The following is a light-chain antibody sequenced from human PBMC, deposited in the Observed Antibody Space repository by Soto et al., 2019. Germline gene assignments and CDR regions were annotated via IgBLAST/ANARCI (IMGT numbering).Light chain of an antibody. J-gene: IGKJ2*01. Sequence: VLTQSPGTLSLSPGERATLSCRASQSVRSSYLAWYQQKPGQAPRLLIYGGSNRATGIPDRFSGSGSGTDFTLTISRLEPEDSAVYFCQQYDWSPMYTFGQGTELEIK. CDR1: QSVRSSY. CDR2: GGS. CDR3: QQYDWSPMYT. V-gene: IGKV3-20*01.